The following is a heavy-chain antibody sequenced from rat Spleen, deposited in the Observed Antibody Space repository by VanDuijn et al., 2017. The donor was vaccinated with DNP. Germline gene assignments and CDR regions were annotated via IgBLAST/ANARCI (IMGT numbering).Heavy chain of an antibody. J-gene: IGHJ2*01. Sequence: EVQLVESGGDLVQPGRSLKLSCAASGFTFSAYYIAWVRQAPAKGLEWVAYIGSPAYAPYYADSVKGRFTISRDNAKSTLYLQMNSLRSEDMATYYCVRWNSGHFDYWGQGVMVTVSS. V-gene: IGHV5-22*01. CDR2: IGSPAYAP. D-gene: IGHD4-3*01. CDR1: GFTFSAYY. CDR3: VRWNSGHFDY.